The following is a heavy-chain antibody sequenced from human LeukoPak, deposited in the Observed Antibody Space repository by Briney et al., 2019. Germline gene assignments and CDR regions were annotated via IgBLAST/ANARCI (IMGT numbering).Heavy chain of an antibody. J-gene: IGHJ4*02. V-gene: IGHV5-51*01. CDR3: ARIRGGYFDC. CDR2: IYPGDSDT. D-gene: IGHD4-23*01. CDR1: GYSFTSYW. Sequence: GGSMDISWKGSGYSFTSYWSGGGRAMPGKGLEWVGIIYPGDSDTRYSPVSGGQDTISADNSISTPYLQWSSLKASDTAMYYCARIRGGYFDCWGQGTLVTVSS.